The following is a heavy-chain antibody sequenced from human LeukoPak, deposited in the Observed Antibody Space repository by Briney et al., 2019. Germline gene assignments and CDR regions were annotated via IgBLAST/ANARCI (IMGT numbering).Heavy chain of an antibody. D-gene: IGHD3-16*01. CDR3: ARVNEELGDYFDY. CDR2: IIPILGIA. J-gene: IGHJ4*02. Sequence: SVKVSCKASGGTFSSYAISWVRQAPGQGLEWMGKIIPILGIANYAQKFQGRVTITADKSTSTAYMELRSLRSDDTAVYYCARVNEELGDYFDYWGQGTLVTVSS. CDR1: GGTFSSYA. V-gene: IGHV1-69*04.